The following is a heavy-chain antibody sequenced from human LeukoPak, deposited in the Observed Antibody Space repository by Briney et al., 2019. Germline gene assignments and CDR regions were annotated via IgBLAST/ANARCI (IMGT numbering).Heavy chain of an antibody. J-gene: IGHJ4*02. D-gene: IGHD1-14*01. CDR1: GFTFSNYW. V-gene: IGHV3-74*01. CDR2: IKSDGSST. CDR3: AKDLWSPGYFDY. Sequence: GGSLRLSCAASGFTFSNYWMHWVRQAPGEALMWVSRIKSDGSSTTYADSVKGRFTISRDNSKNTLYLQMNSLRAEDTAVYYCAKDLWSPGYFDYWGQGTLVTVSS.